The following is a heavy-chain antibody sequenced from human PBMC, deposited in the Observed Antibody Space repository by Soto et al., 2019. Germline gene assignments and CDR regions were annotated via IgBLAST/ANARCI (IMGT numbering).Heavy chain of an antibody. CDR3: AKDRTARARGIVAYFDY. J-gene: IGHJ4*02. CDR2: ISGSGGST. Sequence: GGSLRLSCAASGFTFSSYAMSWVRQAPGKGLEWVSAISGSGGSTYYADSVKGRFTISRDNSKNTLYLQMNSLRAEDTAVYYCAKDRTARARGIVAYFDYWGQGTLVTVSS. CDR1: GFTFSSYA. V-gene: IGHV3-23*01. D-gene: IGHD3-22*01.